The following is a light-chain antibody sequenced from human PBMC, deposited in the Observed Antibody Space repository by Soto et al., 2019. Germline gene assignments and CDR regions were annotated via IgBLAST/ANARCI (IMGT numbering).Light chain of an antibody. Sequence: VLTQSPGTLSLSPGERATLSCRASQSVSNNYLAWYQQKPGQAPRLLIYGASSRATGIPDRFAGSGSGTDFTLTISRLEPEDFSVYYCQQYGSSPRTFGQGTKVEVK. CDR1: QSVSNNY. CDR2: GAS. CDR3: QQYGSSPRT. V-gene: IGKV3-20*01. J-gene: IGKJ1*01.